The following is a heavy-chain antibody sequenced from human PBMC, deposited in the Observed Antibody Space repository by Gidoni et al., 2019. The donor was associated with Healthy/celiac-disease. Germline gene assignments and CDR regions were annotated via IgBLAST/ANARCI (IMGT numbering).Heavy chain of an antibody. CDR2: SYHSGST. CDR1: GGSIRRGGYS. Sequence: QLQLQESGSGLVKPSQTLSLPCAVSGGSIRRGGYSWSWIRQPPGKGLEWIGYSYHSGSTYYNPSLKSRVTISVDRSKNQFSLKLSSVTAADTAVYYCARYYCSGGSCYFDYWGQGTLVTVSS. J-gene: IGHJ4*02. D-gene: IGHD2-15*01. CDR3: ARYYCSGGSCYFDY. V-gene: IGHV4-30-2*01.